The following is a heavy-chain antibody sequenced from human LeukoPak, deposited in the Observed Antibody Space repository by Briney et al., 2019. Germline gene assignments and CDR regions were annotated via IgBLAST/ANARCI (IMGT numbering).Heavy chain of an antibody. J-gene: IGHJ5*02. D-gene: IGHD3-22*01. CDR3: ARPYYYDSRIDP. V-gene: IGHV4-30-4*01. CDR2: MYYSGST. Sequence: SETLFLTCTVSGGSISSGDYYWSWIRQPPGKGLEWIGYMYYSGSTYYNPSLKSRATISVDTSKNQFSLKPTSVTTADTAVYYCARPYYYDSRIDPWGQGTLVTVSS. CDR1: GGSISSGDYY.